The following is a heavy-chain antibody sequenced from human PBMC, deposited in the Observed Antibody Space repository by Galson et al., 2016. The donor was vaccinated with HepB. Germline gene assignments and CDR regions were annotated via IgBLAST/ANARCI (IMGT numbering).Heavy chain of an antibody. CDR1: GFTVSSHW. Sequence: SLRLSCAASGFTVSSHWMTWVRQAPGQGLEWVSVIHRGGNTNYADSVRGRFTISRDNSKSTLYVQLSSLRAEDTAVYYCAKDYDSTGYYEGDWGQGTLVTVSP. CDR2: IHRGGNT. D-gene: IGHD3-22*01. J-gene: IGHJ4*02. V-gene: IGHV3-53*01. CDR3: AKDYDSTGYYEGD.